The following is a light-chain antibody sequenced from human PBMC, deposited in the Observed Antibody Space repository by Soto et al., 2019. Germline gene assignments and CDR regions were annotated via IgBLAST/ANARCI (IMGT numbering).Light chain of an antibody. V-gene: IGKV1-5*03. Sequence: DIQMTQSPSTLSGSVGDRVTITCRASQTISSWLAWYQQKPGKAPKLLIYKASTLKSGVPSRFSGSGSGTEFTLTISSLQPDDFATYYCQHYNSYPEAFGKGTKV. CDR3: QHYNSYPEA. J-gene: IGKJ1*01. CDR2: KAS. CDR1: QTISSW.